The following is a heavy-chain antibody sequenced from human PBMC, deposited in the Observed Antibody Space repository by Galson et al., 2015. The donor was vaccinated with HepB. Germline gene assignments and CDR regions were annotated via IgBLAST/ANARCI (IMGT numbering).Heavy chain of an antibody. CDR2: IYPADSDT. Sequence: QSGAEVKKPGESLKISCKGSGYIFTSFWIGWVRQMPGKGLEWMGIIYPADSDTTYSPSFQGQVSFSVDKSTSIAYLQWGSLQASDTAMYFCATAAHDSSGYYPLWGQGTLVTVSS. CDR3: ATAAHDSSGYYPL. CDR1: GYIFTSFW. J-gene: IGHJ4*02. D-gene: IGHD3-22*01. V-gene: IGHV5-51*03.